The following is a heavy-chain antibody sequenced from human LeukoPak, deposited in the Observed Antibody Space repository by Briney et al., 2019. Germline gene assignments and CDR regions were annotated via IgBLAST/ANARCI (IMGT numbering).Heavy chain of an antibody. D-gene: IGHD2-2*01. J-gene: IGHJ4*02. V-gene: IGHV3-30*02. Sequence: AGGSLRLSCAASGFTFSSYGMHWVRQAPGKGLEWVAFIRYDGSNKYYADSVKGRFTISRDNSKNTLYLQMNSLRAEDTAVYYCAKRGDCSSTSCLDYWGQGTLVTVSS. CDR2: IRYDGSNK. CDR3: AKRGDCSSTSCLDY. CDR1: GFTFSSYG.